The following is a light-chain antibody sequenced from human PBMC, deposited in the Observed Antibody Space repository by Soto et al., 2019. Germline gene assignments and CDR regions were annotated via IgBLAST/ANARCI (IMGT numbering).Light chain of an antibody. Sequence: QSALTQPASVSGSPGQSFTISCTGTSSDVGGYNYVSWYQQHPGKAPKLMIYEVSNRPSGVSNRFSGSKSGNTAALTISGLQAEDEGDYYCSSYTTRSTLDVVFGGGTKLTVL. CDR2: EVS. V-gene: IGLV2-14*01. CDR3: SSYTTRSTLDVV. J-gene: IGLJ2*01. CDR1: SSDVGGYNY.